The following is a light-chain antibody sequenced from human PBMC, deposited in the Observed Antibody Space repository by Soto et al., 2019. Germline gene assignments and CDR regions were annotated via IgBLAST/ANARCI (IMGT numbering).Light chain of an antibody. J-gene: IGLJ1*01. CDR2: DVS. Sequence: QSVLTQPASVSGSPGQSITISCTGTSSDVGYYNYVSWYQQHPGKAPKLMIYDVSNRPSGISNRFSGSKSGNSASLTFSGLQAEDEADYYCSSYTASGTYVFATGTKVTVL. V-gene: IGLV2-14*03. CDR1: SSDVGYYNY. CDR3: SSYTASGTYV.